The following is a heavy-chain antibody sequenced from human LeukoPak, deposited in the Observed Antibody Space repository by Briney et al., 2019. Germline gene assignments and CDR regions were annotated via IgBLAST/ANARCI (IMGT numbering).Heavy chain of an antibody. CDR2: ISYGGSNK. CDR1: GFTFSSYA. Sequence: PGGSLRLSCAASGFTFSSYAMHWVRQAPGKGLEGVAVISYGGSNKYYADSVKGRFTISRDNSKNTLYLQMNSLRAEDTAVYYCARADVLRYFDWLCEGTAHWFDPWGQGTLVTVSS. D-gene: IGHD3-9*01. V-gene: IGHV3-30*04. J-gene: IGHJ5*02. CDR3: ARADVLRYFDWLCEGTAHWFDP.